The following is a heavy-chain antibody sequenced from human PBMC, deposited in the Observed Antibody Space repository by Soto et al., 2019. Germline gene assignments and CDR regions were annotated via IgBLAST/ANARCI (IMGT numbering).Heavy chain of an antibody. Sequence: SETLSLTCTVSGGSISSGGYYWSWIRQHPGKGLEWIGYIYYSGSTYYNPSLKSRVTISVDTSKNQFSLKLSSVTAADTAVYYCARGRTTVTTWGGGYYYYYMDVWGKGTTVTVSS. D-gene: IGHD4-4*01. CDR3: ARGRTTVTTWGGGYYYYYMDV. CDR1: GGSISSGGYY. V-gene: IGHV4-31*03. CDR2: IYYSGST. J-gene: IGHJ6*03.